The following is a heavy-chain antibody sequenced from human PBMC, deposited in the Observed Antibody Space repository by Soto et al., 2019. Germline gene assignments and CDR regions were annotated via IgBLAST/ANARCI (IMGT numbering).Heavy chain of an antibody. J-gene: IGHJ6*02. Sequence: QVQLVQSGAEVKKPGSSVKVSCKASGGTFSSYTISWVRQAPGQGLEWMGRIIPILGIANYAQKFQGRVTITADKPTSTAYRERSSLRPEETAVYSCARDPPPVAGGYYYYGMDVWGQGTTVTVSS. CDR1: GGTFSSYT. CDR3: ARDPPPVAGGYYYYGMDV. V-gene: IGHV1-69*08. D-gene: IGHD6-19*01. CDR2: IIPILGIA.